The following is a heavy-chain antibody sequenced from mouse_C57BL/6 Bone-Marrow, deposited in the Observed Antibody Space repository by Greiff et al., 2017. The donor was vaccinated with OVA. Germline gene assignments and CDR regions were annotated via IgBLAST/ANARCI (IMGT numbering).Heavy chain of an antibody. CDR3: ASAVFAY. J-gene: IGHJ3*01. CDR2: IDPSDSYT. Sequence: VQLQQPGAELVKPGASVKLSCKASGYTFTSYWVQWVKQRPGQGLEWIGEIDPSDSYTNYNQKFKGKATLTVDTSSSTAYMQLNSLTSEDSAVYYCASAVFAYWGQGTLVTVSA. CDR1: GYTFTSYW. V-gene: IGHV1-50*01.